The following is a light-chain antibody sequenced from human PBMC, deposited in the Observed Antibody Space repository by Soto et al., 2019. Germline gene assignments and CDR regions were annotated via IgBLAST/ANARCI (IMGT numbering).Light chain of an antibody. CDR2: DAS. J-gene: IGKJ2*01. Sequence: DIQMTQSPSSLSASVGDRVTITCQASQDISNYLNWYQQKPGKAPELLIYDASNLETGVPSRFSGSGSGTDFTFTISSLQPEDIATYYCQQYDNLPMYTFGQGTKVDIK. CDR3: QQYDNLPMYT. V-gene: IGKV1-33*01. CDR1: QDISNY.